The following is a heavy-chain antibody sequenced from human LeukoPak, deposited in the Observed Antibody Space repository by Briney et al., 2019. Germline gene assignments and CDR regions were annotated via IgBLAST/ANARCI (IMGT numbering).Heavy chain of an antibody. CDR1: GGTFSSYA. J-gene: IGHJ4*02. CDR3: ARDEIPCSSTSCYEPGDYFDY. V-gene: IGHV1-69*05. D-gene: IGHD2-2*01. CDR2: IIPIFGTA. Sequence: SVKVSCKASGGTFSSYAISWVRQAPGQGLEWMGGIIPIFGTANYAQKFQGRVTITTDESTSTAYMELSSLRSEDTAVYYCARDEIPCSSTSCYEPGDYFDYWGQGTLVTVSS.